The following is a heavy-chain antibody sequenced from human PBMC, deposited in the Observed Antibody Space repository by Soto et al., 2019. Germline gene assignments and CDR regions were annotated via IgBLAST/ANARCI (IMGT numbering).Heavy chain of an antibody. J-gene: IGHJ4*01. CDR3: VSGLNHLF. V-gene: IGHV3-21*06. CDR2: ISISSSDR. CDR1: GFTLRTYT. Sequence: PGGSLRLSCAASGFTLRTYTMNWVRQAPGKGLEWVSSISISSSDRYYADSVRGRFTISRDNAKNALYLQMNSLRADDTAVYFCVSGLNHLFGGQGTLVTVSS.